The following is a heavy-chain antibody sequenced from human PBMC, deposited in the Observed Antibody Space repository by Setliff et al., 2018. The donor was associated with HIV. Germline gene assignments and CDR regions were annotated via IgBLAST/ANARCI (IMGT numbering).Heavy chain of an antibody. CDR2: IIPILDIA. Sequence: ASVKVSCKASGGTFSSYAISWVRQAPGQGLEWMGGIIPILDIANYAQKFQGRVTITADKSTSTAYMELSSLRSEDTAVYYCAREGFGNTGDMPMAVLDYWGQGTLVTVSS. CDR3: AREGFGNTGDMPMAVLDY. V-gene: IGHV1-69*10. D-gene: IGHD3-3*01. CDR1: GGTFSSYA. J-gene: IGHJ4*02.